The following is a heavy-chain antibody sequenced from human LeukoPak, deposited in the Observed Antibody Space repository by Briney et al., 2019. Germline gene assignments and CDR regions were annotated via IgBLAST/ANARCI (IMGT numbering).Heavy chain of an antibody. CDR3: ARRAVAGSFDY. V-gene: IGHV3-48*01. D-gene: IGHD6-19*01. J-gene: IGHJ4*02. Sequence: GGSLRLSCAASGFTFSSYSMNWVRQAPGKGLEWVSYITTRSATYYTDSVKGRFTISRDNAKDSVYLQMNSLRAEDTAVYYCARRAVAGSFDYWGQGTLVTVSS. CDR1: GFTFSSYS. CDR2: ITTRSAT.